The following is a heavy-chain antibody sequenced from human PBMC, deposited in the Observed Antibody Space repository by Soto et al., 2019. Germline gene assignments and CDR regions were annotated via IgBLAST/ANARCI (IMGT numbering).Heavy chain of an antibody. V-gene: IGHV3-23*01. CDR2: ISSTGSST. Sequence: ESGGGLVQRGGSLRLSCAASGFTFSNYAMTWVRQAPGKGLEWVSLISSTGSSTYYADSVKGRFTISRDNSKNTLSLQINSLTAEDTAVYYCAKSLRTAAFDYWGQGALVTVFS. D-gene: IGHD1-1*01. CDR1: GFTFSNYA. CDR3: AKSLRTAAFDY. J-gene: IGHJ4*02.